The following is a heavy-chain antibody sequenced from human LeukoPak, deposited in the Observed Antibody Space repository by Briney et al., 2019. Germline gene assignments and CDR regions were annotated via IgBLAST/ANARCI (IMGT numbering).Heavy chain of an antibody. D-gene: IGHD3-22*01. CDR2: ISGSGGST. CDR3: TTAYYDSSGYYYGD. Sequence: GGSLRLSCAASGFTFSSYAMSWVRQAPGKGLEWVSAISGSGGSTYHADSVKGRFTISRDNSKNTLYLQMNSLRAEDTAVYYCTTAYYDSSGYYYGDWGQGTLVTVSS. CDR1: GFTFSSYA. V-gene: IGHV3-23*01. J-gene: IGHJ4*02.